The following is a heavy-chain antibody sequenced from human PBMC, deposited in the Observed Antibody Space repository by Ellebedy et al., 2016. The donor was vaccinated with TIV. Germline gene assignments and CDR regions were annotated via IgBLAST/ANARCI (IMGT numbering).Heavy chain of an antibody. V-gene: IGHV3-30-3*01. CDR1: GFTFSSDA. CDR2: ISYDGSNK. CDR3: ATGWQWLQIDY. J-gene: IGHJ4*03. Sequence: GGSLRLSCAASGFTFSSDAMHWVRQAPGKGLEWVAVISYDGSNKYYADSVKGRFTISRDNSKNTLYLQMNSLRAEDTAVYYCATGWQWLQIDYWGQGTTVTVSS. D-gene: IGHD6-19*01.